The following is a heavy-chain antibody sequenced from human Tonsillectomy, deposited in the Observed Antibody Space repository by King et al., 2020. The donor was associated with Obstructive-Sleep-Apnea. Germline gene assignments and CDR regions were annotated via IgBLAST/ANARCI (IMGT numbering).Heavy chain of an antibody. D-gene: IGHD1-26*01. CDR2: MHPNSGNT. CDR3: ARGTRGADY. CDR1: GYTFGTYD. V-gene: IGHV1-8*01. Sequence: QLVQSGAEVKKPGASVKVSCKASGYTFGTYDINWVRQATEQGLEWMGWMHPNSGNTGFAQKFQGRPTMTRDTSISTAYMELSSLRSEDTAVYYCARGTRGADYWGQGTLVTVSS. J-gene: IGHJ4*02.